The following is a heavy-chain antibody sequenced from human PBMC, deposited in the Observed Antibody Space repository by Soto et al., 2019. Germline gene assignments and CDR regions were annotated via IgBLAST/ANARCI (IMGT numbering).Heavy chain of an antibody. CDR3: AKVDGPSLWPTDYYYGMDV. D-gene: IGHD3-10*01. CDR1: FGSFSGYY. V-gene: IGHV4-34*01. CDR2: INHSGST. J-gene: IGHJ6*02. Sequence: TVSLTFAVYFGSFSGYYWSWIRQPPGNGLEWIGEINHSGSTNYNPSLKSRVTISVDTSKNQFSLKLSSVTAADTAVYYCAKVDGPSLWPTDYYYGMDVWGQGNTVTGSS.